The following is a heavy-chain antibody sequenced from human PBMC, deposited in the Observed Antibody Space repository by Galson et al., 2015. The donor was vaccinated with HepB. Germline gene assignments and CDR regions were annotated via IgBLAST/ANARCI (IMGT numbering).Heavy chain of an antibody. CDR1: GFTFSNAW. CDR3: TTEGILGILTGYNDY. V-gene: IGHV3-15*01. J-gene: IGHJ4*02. Sequence: SLRLSCAASGFTFSNAWMSWVRQAPGKGLEWVGRIKSKTDGGTTDYAAPVKGRFTISRDDSKNTLYLQMNSLKTEDTAVYYCTTEGILGILTGYNDYWGQGTLVTVSS. CDR2: IKSKTDGGTT. D-gene: IGHD3-9*01.